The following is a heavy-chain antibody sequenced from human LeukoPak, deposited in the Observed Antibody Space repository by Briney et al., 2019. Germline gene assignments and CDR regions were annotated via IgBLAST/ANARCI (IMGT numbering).Heavy chain of an antibody. J-gene: IGHJ5*02. CDR1: GGSISSYY. D-gene: IGHD2-15*01. CDR3: ARTGDCSGGSCCGNWFDP. Sequence: PSETLSLTCTVSGGSISSYYWSWIRQPPGKGLEWIGYIYYSGSTNYNPSLKSRVTISVDTSKNQFSLKLSSVTAADTAVYYCARTGDCSGGSCCGNWFDPWGQGTLVTVSS. V-gene: IGHV4-59*01. CDR2: IYYSGST.